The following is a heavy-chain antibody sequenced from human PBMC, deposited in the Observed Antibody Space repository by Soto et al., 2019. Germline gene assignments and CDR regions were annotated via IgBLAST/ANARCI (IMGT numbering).Heavy chain of an antibody. J-gene: IGHJ6*02. CDR2: LSGSGVSP. CDR1: GFTFSSYA. V-gene: IGHV3-23*01. Sequence: EVQLLESGGGLVQPGGSLRLSCAASGFTFSSYAMTWVRQAPGKVLEWVSALSGSGVSPYYAASAKGRFTIARDNTMNPLYLQMKSLRAEDTAVYYCAKGGGSKDYYDTSGYYLYYYYAMDVWGQGTTVTVSS. CDR3: AKGGGSKDYYDTSGYYLYYYYAMDV. D-gene: IGHD3-22*01.